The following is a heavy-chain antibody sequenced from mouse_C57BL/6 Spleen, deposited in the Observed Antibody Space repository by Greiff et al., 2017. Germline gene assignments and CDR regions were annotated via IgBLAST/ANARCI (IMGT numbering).Heavy chain of an antibody. CDR1: GFTLTDYY. Sequence: VKLVESGGGLVQPGGSLSLSCAASGFTLTDYYLSWVRQPPGKALEWLGFLRNKANDYTTASGASVKGRFTISRDNSPSIRYLQMNALRAEDSATYDCTRGGLYYFDYGGQGTTLTGSS. D-gene: IGHD3-1*01. CDR3: TRGGLYYFDY. V-gene: IGHV7-3*01. CDR2: LRNKANDYTT. J-gene: IGHJ2*01.